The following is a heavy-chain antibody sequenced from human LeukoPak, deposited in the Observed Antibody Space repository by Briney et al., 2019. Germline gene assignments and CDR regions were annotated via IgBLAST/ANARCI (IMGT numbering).Heavy chain of an antibody. D-gene: IGHD2-2*01. Sequence: GGSLRLTCAASGFDFHTFEMNWVRQAPGKGLEWVSRIGSSGRTTYYADSVKGRFTISRDNANNSLYLQMNSLGAEDTAVYYCARADCSSASCFAVFDHWGQGALVTVSS. CDR3: ARADCSSASCFAVFDH. CDR2: IGSSGRTT. V-gene: IGHV3-48*03. CDR1: GFDFHTFE. J-gene: IGHJ4*02.